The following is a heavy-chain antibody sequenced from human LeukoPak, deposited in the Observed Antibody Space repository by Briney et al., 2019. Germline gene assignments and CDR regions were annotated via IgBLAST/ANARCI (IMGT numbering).Heavy chain of an antibody. CDR3: AKDNLAYCGGDCYQPDY. Sequence: GGSLRLSCAASGFTFSSYEMNWVRQAPGKGLEWVAVISYDGSNKYYADSVKGRFTISRDNSKNTLYLQMNSLRAEDTAVYYCAKDNLAYCGGDCYQPDYWGQGTLVTVSS. J-gene: IGHJ4*02. D-gene: IGHD2-21*02. V-gene: IGHV3-30*18. CDR1: GFTFSSYE. CDR2: ISYDGSNK.